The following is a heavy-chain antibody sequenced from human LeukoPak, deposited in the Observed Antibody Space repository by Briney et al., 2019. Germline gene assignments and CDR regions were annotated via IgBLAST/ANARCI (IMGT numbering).Heavy chain of an antibody. CDR3: ARGNYYSSGSYLGY. V-gene: IGHV4-59*12. J-gene: IGHJ4*02. CDR1: GGSISSYY. Sequence: SETLSLTCTVSGGSISSYYWSWIRQPPGKGLEWIGYIYYSGSTNYNPSLKSRVTISVDTSKNQFSLKLSSVTAADTAVYYCARGNYYSSGSYLGYWGQGTLVTVSS. D-gene: IGHD3-10*01. CDR2: IYYSGST.